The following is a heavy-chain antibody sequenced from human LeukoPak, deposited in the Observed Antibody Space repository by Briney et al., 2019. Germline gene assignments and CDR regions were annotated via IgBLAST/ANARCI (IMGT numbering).Heavy chain of an antibody. J-gene: IGHJ4*02. CDR2: FSGSGGGGGDT. V-gene: IGHV3-23*01. CDR3: AKQPSLDSSPDY. CDR1: GFTFSTYA. D-gene: IGHD6-13*01. Sequence: GGSLRLSCVASGFTFSTYAMHWVRQAPGKGLEWVSSFSGSGGGGGDTYYADSVKGRFTISRDNSKNTLYLQMNSLRAEDTAVYYCAKQPSLDSSPDYWGQGTLVTVSS.